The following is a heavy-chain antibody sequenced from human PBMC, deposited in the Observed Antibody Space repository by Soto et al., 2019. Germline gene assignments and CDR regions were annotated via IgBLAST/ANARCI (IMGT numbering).Heavy chain of an antibody. Sequence: GGSLRLPCAASGFTFSSYAMSWVRQAPGKGLEWVSAISGSGGSTYYADSVKGRFTISRDNSKNTLYLQMNSLRAEDTAVYYCAKDLYDILTGNYFDYWGQGTLVTVSS. CDR3: AKDLYDILTGNYFDY. CDR1: GFTFSSYA. J-gene: IGHJ4*02. D-gene: IGHD3-9*01. V-gene: IGHV3-23*01. CDR2: ISGSGGST.